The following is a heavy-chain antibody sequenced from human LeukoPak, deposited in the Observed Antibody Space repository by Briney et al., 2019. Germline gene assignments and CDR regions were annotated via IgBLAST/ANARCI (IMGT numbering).Heavy chain of an antibody. V-gene: IGHV3-33*01. CDR3: ARGRRACSSTTCYSWFDP. CDR2: IWHDGSNE. J-gene: IGHJ5*02. Sequence: PGGSLRLSCAASGFTFSSYGMHWVRQAPGKGLEWVARIWHDGSNEYHADSVKGRFTISRDNSKNTLYLQMNSLRAEDTAVYFCARGRRACSSTTCYSWFDPWGQGTLVTVSP. D-gene: IGHD2-2*01. CDR1: GFTFSSYG.